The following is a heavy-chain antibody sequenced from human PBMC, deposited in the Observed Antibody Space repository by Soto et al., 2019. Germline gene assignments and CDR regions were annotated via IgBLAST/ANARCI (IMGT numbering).Heavy chain of an antibody. CDR3: ARASNGWYYDY. V-gene: IGHV3-30-3*01. J-gene: IGHJ4*02. CDR1: GFTFSSYA. Sequence: QVQLVGSGGGVVQPGRSLRLSCAASGFTFSSYAMHWVRQAPGKGLEWVAVISYDGSNKYYADSVKGRFTISRDNSKNTLYLQMNSLRAEDTAVYYCARASNGWYYDYWGQGTLVTVSS. D-gene: IGHD6-19*01. CDR2: ISYDGSNK.